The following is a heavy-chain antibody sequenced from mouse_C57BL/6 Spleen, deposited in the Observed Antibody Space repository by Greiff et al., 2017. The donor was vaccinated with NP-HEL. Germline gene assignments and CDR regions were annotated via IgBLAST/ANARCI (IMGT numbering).Heavy chain of an antibody. J-gene: IGHJ1*03. D-gene: IGHD1-1*01. CDR3: ARGDYYGSSYGYFDV. Sequence: VMLVESGAELARPGASVKLSCKASGYTFTSYGISWVKQRTGQGLEWIGEIYPRSGNTYYNEKFKGKATLTADKSSSTAYMELRSLTSEDSAVYFCARGDYYGSSYGYFDVWGTGTTVTVSS. CDR2: IYPRSGNT. CDR1: GYTFTSYG. V-gene: IGHV1-81*01.